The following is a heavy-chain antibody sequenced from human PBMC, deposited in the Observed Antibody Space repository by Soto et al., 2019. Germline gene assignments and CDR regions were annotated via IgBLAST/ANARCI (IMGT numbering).Heavy chain of an antibody. V-gene: IGHV2-5*02. CDR2: IYWDDDK. Sequence: QITLNESGPTVVRPTETLTLTCRFSGFSLTTSGVGVGWIRQSPGKAPAWLALIYWDDDKRYSASLKSRLTLTKDSSKNQVVLTVSDLDPTDTATYDCAHRVLRTVFGLVTTTAIYFDFWGQGTPVAVSS. D-gene: IGHD3-3*01. CDR3: AHRVLRTVFGLVTTTAIYFDF. CDR1: GFSLTTSGVG. J-gene: IGHJ4*02.